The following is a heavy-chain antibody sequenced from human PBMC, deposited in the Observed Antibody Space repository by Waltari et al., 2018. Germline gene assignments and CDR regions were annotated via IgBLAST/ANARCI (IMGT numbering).Heavy chain of an antibody. J-gene: IGHJ4*02. CDR3: TTNPPGY. Sequence: EVQLVESGGGLVQSGGSLRPSCADSGSDYWMDWVRQAPGKGLMWVSRVKSDGTSPTYADSVKGRFTVSRDSAKNMLYLQMNSLRAEDTAVYYCTTNPPGYWGQGTLVTVSS. CDR2: VKSDGTSP. V-gene: IGHV3-74*01. CDR1: GSDYW.